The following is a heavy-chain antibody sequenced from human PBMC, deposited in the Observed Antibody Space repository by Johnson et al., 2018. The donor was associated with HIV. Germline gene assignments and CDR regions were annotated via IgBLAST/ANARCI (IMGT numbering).Heavy chain of an antibody. Sequence: VQLVESRGVLVQPGGSLRLSCAASGFTVSSNEMSWVRQAPGKGLEWVSSISGGSTYFADSRKGRFTISRDNSKNTVYLQMNSLRAEDTALYYCAKDMRYNWGSPFDIWGHGTMVTVSS. V-gene: IGHV3-38-3*01. J-gene: IGHJ3*02. D-gene: IGHD1-20*01. CDR2: ISGGST. CDR1: GFTVSSNE. CDR3: AKDMRYNWGSPFDI.